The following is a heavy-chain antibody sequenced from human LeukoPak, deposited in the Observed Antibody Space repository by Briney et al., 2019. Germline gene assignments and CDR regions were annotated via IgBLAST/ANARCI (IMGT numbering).Heavy chain of an antibody. Sequence: GGSLRLSCAASGFTFSSYGMHWVRQAPGKGLEWVAVISYDGSNKYYADSVKGRFTISRDNSKNTLCLQMNSLRAEDTAVYYCAKSSGFPYGDYYYYYGMDVWGQGTTVTVSS. D-gene: IGHD4-17*01. CDR2: ISYDGSNK. V-gene: IGHV3-30*18. CDR1: GFTFSSYG. CDR3: AKSSGFPYGDYYYYYGMDV. J-gene: IGHJ6*02.